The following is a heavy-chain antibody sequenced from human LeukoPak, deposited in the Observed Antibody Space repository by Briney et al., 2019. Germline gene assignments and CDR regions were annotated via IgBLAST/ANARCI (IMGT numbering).Heavy chain of an antibody. V-gene: IGHV1-69*13. CDR3: ATGGATVHYYGMDV. D-gene: IGHD1-26*01. J-gene: IGHJ6*02. Sequence: SVKVSCKASGGTFSSYAISWVRQALGQGLEWMGGIIPIFGTANYAQKFQGRVTITADESTSTAYMELSSLRSEDTAVYYCATGGATVHYYGMDVWGQGTTVTVSS. CDR2: IIPIFGTA. CDR1: GGTFSSYA.